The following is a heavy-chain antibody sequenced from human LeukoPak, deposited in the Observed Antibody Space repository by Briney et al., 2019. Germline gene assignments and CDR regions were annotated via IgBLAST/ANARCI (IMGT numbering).Heavy chain of an antibody. CDR2: ISYDGSNK. D-gene: IGHD3-10*01. Sequence: GGSLRLSCAASGFTFSSYGMHWVRQAPGKGLEWVAVISYDGSNKYYADSVKGRFTISRDNSKNTLYLQMNSLRAEDTAVYYCAKDRGITMVRGLRGLPQWFDPWGQGTLVIVSS. J-gene: IGHJ5*02. V-gene: IGHV3-30*18. CDR1: GFTFSSYG. CDR3: AKDRGITMVRGLRGLPQWFDP.